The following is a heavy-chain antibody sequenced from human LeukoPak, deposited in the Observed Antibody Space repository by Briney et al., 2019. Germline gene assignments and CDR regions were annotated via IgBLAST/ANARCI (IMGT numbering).Heavy chain of an antibody. CDR3: AKDLYDSSGYHPPNFDY. CDR1: GFTFSSYA. CDR2: ISGSGGST. Sequence: GGSLRLSCAASGFTFSSYAMSWVRQAPGKGLEWVSAISGSGGSTYYADSVKGRFTISGDNSKNTLYLQMNSLRAEDTAVYYCAKDLYDSSGYHPPNFDYWGQGTLVTVSS. J-gene: IGHJ4*02. D-gene: IGHD3-22*01. V-gene: IGHV3-23*01.